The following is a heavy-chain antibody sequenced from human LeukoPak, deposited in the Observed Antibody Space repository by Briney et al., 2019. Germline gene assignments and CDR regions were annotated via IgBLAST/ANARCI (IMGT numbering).Heavy chain of an antibody. CDR2: ISDSGTI. Sequence: SETLSLTCAVHGGSFSHYYWSWIRQPPGKGLEWVGKISDSGTINYTPPLLSRVTVSMDTSKNHFSLRLTSVTATDTAVYYCARRWNYGRNYYIDVWGNGATVSVSS. J-gene: IGHJ6*03. CDR1: GGSFSHYY. V-gene: IGHV4-34*01. CDR3: ARRWNYGRNYYIDV. D-gene: IGHD1-7*01.